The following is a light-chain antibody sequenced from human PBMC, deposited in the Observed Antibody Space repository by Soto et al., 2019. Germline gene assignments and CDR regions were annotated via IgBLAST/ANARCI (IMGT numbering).Light chain of an antibody. Sequence: DIQMSQYPTSLSVSAGDTVTITCQASRDISVYLNWYQHKPGHPPKLIVYDASNLQTGVPSKFSGSGSGTHFTFTITNLQPEDIATYYCQQYDNFPPYTFGQGTKLDIK. CDR2: DAS. CDR3: QQYDNFPPYT. V-gene: IGKV1-33*01. J-gene: IGKJ2*01. CDR1: RDISVY.